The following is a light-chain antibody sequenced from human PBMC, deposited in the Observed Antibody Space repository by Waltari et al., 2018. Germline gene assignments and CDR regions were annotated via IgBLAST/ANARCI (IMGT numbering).Light chain of an antibody. V-gene: IGLV2-23*02. CDR2: PVT. CDR3: CSYAGDSLYV. J-gene: IGLJ1*01. Sequence: QSALTQPSSVSASPGPSITLTSTGTSSDVRAYNYVSWYQQYPGQAPKLLIYPVTQRPSGVSDRFSGSKSGNTASLTISGLQAEDEADYYCCSYAGDSLYVFGTGTTVTV. CDR1: SSDVRAYNY.